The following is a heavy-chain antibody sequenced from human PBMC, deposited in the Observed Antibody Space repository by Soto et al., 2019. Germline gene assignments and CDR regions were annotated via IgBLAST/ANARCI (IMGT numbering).Heavy chain of an antibody. CDR3: ARKDYYGAGIYYFDH. D-gene: IGHD3-10*01. CDR1: GYTFTAYP. V-gene: IGHV1-3*01. Sequence: QVQLEQSGAEVKKPGASVKVSCKASGYTFTAYPVHWVRQAPGQRLEWMGWINGANGDTGYSQKLQGRVTVTRDTSANTVYMELSSLTSEDTAVYYCARKDYYGAGIYYFDHWGQGTLVTVSS. J-gene: IGHJ4*02. CDR2: INGANGDT.